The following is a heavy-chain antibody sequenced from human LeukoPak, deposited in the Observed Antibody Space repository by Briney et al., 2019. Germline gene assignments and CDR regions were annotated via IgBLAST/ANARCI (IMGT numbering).Heavy chain of an antibody. J-gene: IGHJ4*02. CDR3: ARRGGGDSSGYYDFLALDY. D-gene: IGHD3-22*01. CDR1: GGSISSYY. Sequence: PSETLSLTCTVSGGSISSYYWSWIRQPPGKGLEWIGYIYYSGSTNYNPSLKSRVTISVDTSKNQFSLKLSSVTAADTAVYYCARRGGGDSSGYYDFLALDYWGQGTLVTVSS. V-gene: IGHV4-59*08. CDR2: IYYSGST.